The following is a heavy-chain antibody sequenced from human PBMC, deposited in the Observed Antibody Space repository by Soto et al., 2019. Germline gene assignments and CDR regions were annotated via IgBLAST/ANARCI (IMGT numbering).Heavy chain of an antibody. CDR2: IYYSGST. CDR1: GGSISSSSYY. V-gene: IGHV4-39*01. D-gene: IGHD3-22*01. J-gene: IGHJ4*02. CDR3: ARRSYYYDSSGYPGFDY. Sequence: SETLSLTCTVSGGSISSSSYYWGWIRQPPGKGLEWIGSIYYSGSTYYNPSLKSRVTISVDTSKNQFSLKLSSVTAADTAVYYCARRSYYYDSSGYPGFDYWGQGTLVTVSS.